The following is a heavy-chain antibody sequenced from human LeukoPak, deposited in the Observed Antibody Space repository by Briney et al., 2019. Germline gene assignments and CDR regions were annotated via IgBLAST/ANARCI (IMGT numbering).Heavy chain of an antibody. CDR3: ARDESGWYSFDY. V-gene: IGHV1-2*02. CDR1: GYTLTGYY. J-gene: IGHJ4*02. D-gene: IGHD6-19*01. CDR2: INPNSGGT. Sequence: ASVKVSCKASGYTLTGYYMHWVRQAPGQGLEWMGWINPNSGGTNYAQKFQGRVTMTRDTSISTAYMELSRLRSDDTAVYYCARDESGWYSFDYWGQGTLVTVSS.